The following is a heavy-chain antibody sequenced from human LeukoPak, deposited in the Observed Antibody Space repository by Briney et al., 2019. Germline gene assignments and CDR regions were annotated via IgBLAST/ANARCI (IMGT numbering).Heavy chain of an antibody. CDR1: GGSISSGGYY. CDR3: ARDGLVRGVMKAFDI. Sequence: SETLSLTCTVSGGSISSGGYYWSWIRQPPGKGLEWIGYIYHSGSTYYNPSLKSRVTISVDRSKNQFSLKLSSVTAADTAVYYCARDGLVRGVMKAFDIWGQGTMVTVSS. D-gene: IGHD3-10*01. CDR2: IYHSGST. J-gene: IGHJ3*02. V-gene: IGHV4-30-2*01.